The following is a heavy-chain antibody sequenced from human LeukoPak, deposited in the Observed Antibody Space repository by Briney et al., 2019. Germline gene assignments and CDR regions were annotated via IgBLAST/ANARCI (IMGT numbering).Heavy chain of an antibody. CDR1: GFTFSNAW. V-gene: IGHV3-15*01. CDR3: TTGVPNGDPYYSDY. D-gene: IGHD4-17*01. J-gene: IGHJ4*02. CDR2: IKSKTDGGTT. Sequence: GGSLRLSCAASGFTFSNAWMSWVRRAPGKGLEWVGRIKSKTDGGTTDYAAPVKGRFTISRDDSKNTLYLQMNSLKTEDTAVYYCTTGVPNGDPYYSDYWGQGALVTVSS.